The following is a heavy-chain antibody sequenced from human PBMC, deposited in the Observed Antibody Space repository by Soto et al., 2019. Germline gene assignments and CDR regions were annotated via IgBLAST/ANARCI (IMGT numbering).Heavy chain of an antibody. CDR3: AKEGSGWSRVNWFDP. Sequence: GGSLRLSCAASGFTFSSYAMSWVRQAPGKGLEWVSLISGSGGSTYYADSVKGRFTISRDNSKNTLYLQMNSLRAEDTAAYYCAKEGSGWSRVNWFDPWGQGTLVTVSS. V-gene: IGHV3-23*01. D-gene: IGHD6-19*01. CDR1: GFTFSSYA. CDR2: ISGSGGST. J-gene: IGHJ5*02.